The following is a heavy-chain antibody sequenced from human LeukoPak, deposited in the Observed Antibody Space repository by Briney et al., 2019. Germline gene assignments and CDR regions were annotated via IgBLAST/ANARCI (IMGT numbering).Heavy chain of an antibody. V-gene: IGHV3-33*01. CDR2: IWYDGSDK. Sequence: GGSLRLSCAASGFSFSSYGMHWVRQAPGKGLEWVAVIWYDGSDKYYADSVKGRFTISRDNSKNTLYLQMNSLRADDTAVYYCARDSCSGGNCYFDYWGQGTLVTVSS. D-gene: IGHD2-15*01. CDR1: GFSFSSYG. CDR3: ARDSCSGGNCYFDY. J-gene: IGHJ4*02.